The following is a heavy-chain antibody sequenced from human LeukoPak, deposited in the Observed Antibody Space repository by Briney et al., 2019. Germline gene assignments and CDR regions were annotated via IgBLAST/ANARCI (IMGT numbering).Heavy chain of an antibody. D-gene: IGHD6-19*01. V-gene: IGHV1-2*02. CDR3: ARGREEYSSGWSSDAFVV. CDR2: INPNSGGT. Sequence: ASVKVSCKASGYTFTDYYTHWVRLAPGQGLEWMGWINPNSGGTNYAQKLQGRVTMTRDTSISTAYMELSRLRSDDTAMYYCARGREEYSSGWSSDAFVVWGQGIVVTVSS. J-gene: IGHJ3*01. CDR1: GYTFTDYY.